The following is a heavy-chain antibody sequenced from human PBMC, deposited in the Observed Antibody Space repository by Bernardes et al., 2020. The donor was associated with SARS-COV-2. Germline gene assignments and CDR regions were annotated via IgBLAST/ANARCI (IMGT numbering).Heavy chain of an antibody. J-gene: IGHJ2*01. CDR2: IYYSGST. Sequence: SETLSLTCTVSGGSISSSSYYWGWIRQPPGKGLEWIGSIYYSGSTYYNPSLKSRVTISVDTSKNQFSLKLSSVTAADTAVYYCASPILNYSSGWSYWYFDLWGRGTLVTVSS. CDR3: ASPILNYSSGWSYWYFDL. CDR1: GGSISSSSYY. D-gene: IGHD6-19*01. V-gene: IGHV4-39*01.